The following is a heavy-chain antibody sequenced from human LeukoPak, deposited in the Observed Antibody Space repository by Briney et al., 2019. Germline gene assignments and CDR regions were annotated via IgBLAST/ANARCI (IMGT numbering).Heavy chain of an antibody. V-gene: IGHV4-59*08. Sequence: SETLSLTCSVSGGSISSLYWSWIRQPPGKGLEWIGYIYYTGSTNYNPSLKSRVTMFVDMSKNQFSLKLTSVTAADTAVYYCARQVGYSSGWYIYWGRGTLVTVSS. CDR1: GGSISSLY. CDR2: IYYTGST. J-gene: IGHJ4*02. CDR3: ARQVGYSSGWYIY. D-gene: IGHD6-19*01.